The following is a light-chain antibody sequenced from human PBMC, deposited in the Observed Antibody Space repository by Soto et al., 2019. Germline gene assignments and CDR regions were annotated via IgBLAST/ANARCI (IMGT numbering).Light chain of an antibody. Sequence: EVVLTQSPATLSLSPGETATLSCRASQSVSSYLAWYQQKPGQAPRLLIYDVSKTATGIPARFSGSGSGTDFTLTISSLEPEDFAVYYCQQRSGWPPSLTFGGGTKVEIK. V-gene: IGKV3-11*01. CDR3: QQRSGWPPSLT. CDR1: QSVSSY. J-gene: IGKJ4*01. CDR2: DVS.